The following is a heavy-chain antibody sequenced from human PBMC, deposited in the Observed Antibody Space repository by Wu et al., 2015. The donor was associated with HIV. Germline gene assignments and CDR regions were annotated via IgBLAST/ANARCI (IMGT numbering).Heavy chain of an antibody. D-gene: IGHD3-10*01. CDR1: GGTFSSYG. V-gene: IGHV1-69*05. J-gene: IGHJ3*01. CDR3: ARDNYLSA. CDR2: IIPPFGTP. Sequence: QVQLLQSGAEVKKPGSAVKVSCKASGGTFSSYGFTWVRQAPGQGLEWMGGIIPPFGTPNYAQKFQGRVTITTDESTTTAYMEMSSLRSEDTAMYYCARDNYLSAWGQGTMVTVSS.